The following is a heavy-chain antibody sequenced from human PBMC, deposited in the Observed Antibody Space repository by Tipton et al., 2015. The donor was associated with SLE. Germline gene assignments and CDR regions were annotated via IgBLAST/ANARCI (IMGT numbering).Heavy chain of an antibody. Sequence: TLSLTCTVSGGSISSYYWSWIRQPPGKGLEWIGYIYYSGRTYYNPSLKSRITLSVDTSQNQFSLKLTSVTAADTAVYYCARVGSSGYYDNNWFAPWGQGTLVTVSS. J-gene: IGHJ5*02. CDR2: IYYSGRT. CDR3: ARVGSSGYYDNNWFAP. CDR1: GGSISSYY. V-gene: IGHV4-59*12. D-gene: IGHD3-22*01.